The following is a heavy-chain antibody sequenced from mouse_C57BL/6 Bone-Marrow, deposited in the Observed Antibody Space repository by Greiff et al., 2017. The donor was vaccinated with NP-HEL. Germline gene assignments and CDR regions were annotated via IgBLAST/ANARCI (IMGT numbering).Heavy chain of an antibody. J-gene: IGHJ2*01. V-gene: IGHV5-6*01. CDR2: ISSGGSYT. CDR1: GFTFSSYG. Sequence: EVQRVESGGDLVKPGGSLKLSCAASGFTFSSYGMSWVRQTPDKRLEWVATISSGGSYTYYPDSVKGRFTISRDNAKNTLYLQMSSLKSEDTAMYYCARRGLLRSDYWGQGTTLTVSS. D-gene: IGHD1-1*01. CDR3: ARRGLLRSDY.